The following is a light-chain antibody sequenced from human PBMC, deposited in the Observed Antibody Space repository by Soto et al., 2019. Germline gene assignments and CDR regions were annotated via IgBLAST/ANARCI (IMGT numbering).Light chain of an antibody. CDR3: QKYNSAPQT. V-gene: IGKV1-27*01. CDR2: AAS. J-gene: IGKJ1*01. Sequence: DIPMTQSPSSLSASVGDRVTITCRASQGISNYLAWYQQKPGKVPKLLIYAASTLQSGVPSRFSASGSGTDFTLTISSLLPDDVATYYCQKYNSAPQTFGQGTKVEI. CDR1: QGISNY.